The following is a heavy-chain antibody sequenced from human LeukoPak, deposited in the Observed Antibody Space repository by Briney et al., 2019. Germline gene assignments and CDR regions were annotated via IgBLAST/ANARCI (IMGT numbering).Heavy chain of an antibody. Sequence: SETLSLTCAVSGGSINSINWWSWVRQPPGQGLEWIGEMYHTGGFNYNPSLKSRVTISLDKSQNQFSLRLSSVTVADTAVYYCARNPRDGHTFDYWGQGTLVTVSS. J-gene: IGHJ4*02. CDR1: GGSINSINW. CDR3: ARNPRDGHTFDY. V-gene: IGHV4-4*02. CDR2: MYHTGGF.